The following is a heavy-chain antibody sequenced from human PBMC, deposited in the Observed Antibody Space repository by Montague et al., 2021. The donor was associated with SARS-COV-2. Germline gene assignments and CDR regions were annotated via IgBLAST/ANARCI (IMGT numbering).Heavy chain of an antibody. D-gene: IGHD1-7*01. Sequence: SETLSLTCTLSGGSISSYYCRWIRQPPGKGLEWIGYIYYSGSTNXNPSLKSRVTISVDTSKNQFSLKLSPVTAADTAVYYCARAAGYNWNYGYNWFDPWGQGTLVTVSS. J-gene: IGHJ5*02. CDR1: GGSISSYY. CDR3: ARAAGYNWNYGYNWFDP. V-gene: IGHV4-59*01. CDR2: IYYSGST.